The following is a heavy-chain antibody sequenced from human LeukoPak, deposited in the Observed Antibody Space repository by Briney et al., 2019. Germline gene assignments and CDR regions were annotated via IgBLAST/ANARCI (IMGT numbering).Heavy chain of an antibody. CDR3: ARARDGGYYDSSGYPEDY. CDR2: IIPILGIA. J-gene: IGHJ4*02. V-gene: IGHV1-69*04. CDR1: GGTFSSYA. Sequence: GASVKVSRKASGGTFSSYAISWVRQAPGQGLEWMGRIIPILGIANYAQKFQGRVTITADKSTSTAYMELSSLRSEDTAVYYCARARDGGYYDSSGYPEDYWGQGTLVTVSS. D-gene: IGHD3-22*01.